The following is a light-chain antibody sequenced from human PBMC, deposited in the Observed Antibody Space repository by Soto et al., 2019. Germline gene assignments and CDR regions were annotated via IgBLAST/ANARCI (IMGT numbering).Light chain of an antibody. CDR2: GIS. J-gene: IGKJ5*01. CDR3: HQYDGSPIT. CDR1: QSVSTRY. V-gene: IGKV3-20*01. Sequence: DIVLTQSPGTLSLSPGERATLSCRASQSVSTRYLTWYQQKPGQAPRLLISGISRRAPGISDRFSGDGSGTDFTLTISRLEPEDYAVYYCHQYDGSPITFGQGTRLEIK.